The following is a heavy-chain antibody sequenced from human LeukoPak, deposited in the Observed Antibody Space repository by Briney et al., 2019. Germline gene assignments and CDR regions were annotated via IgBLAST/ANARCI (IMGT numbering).Heavy chain of an antibody. J-gene: IGHJ4*02. CDR2: IKQVGSEK. V-gene: IGHV3-7*01. Sequence: GGSLRLSCAASGFTFSSYWMSWVRQAPGKGLEWVANIKQVGSEKYCVDSVKGRFTISRDNAKNSLYLQMNSLRAEDTAVYYCASQITISYYFDYWGQGTLVTVSS. CDR1: GFTFSSYW. CDR3: ASQITISYYFDY. D-gene: IGHD3-10*01.